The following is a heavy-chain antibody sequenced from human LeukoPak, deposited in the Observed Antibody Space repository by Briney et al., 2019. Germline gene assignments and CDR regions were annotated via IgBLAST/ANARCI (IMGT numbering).Heavy chain of an antibody. V-gene: IGHV4-4*07. D-gene: IGHD3-3*01. CDR3: ARDYDFWSGSHYYYMDV. Sequence: PSETLSLTCTVSGGSISSYYWSWIRQPAGKGLEWIGRIYTSGSTNYNPSLKSRVTMSVDTSKNQLSLKLSSVTAADTAVYYCARDYDFWSGSHYYYMDVRGKGTTVTVSS. CDR2: IYTSGST. J-gene: IGHJ6*03. CDR1: GGSISSYY.